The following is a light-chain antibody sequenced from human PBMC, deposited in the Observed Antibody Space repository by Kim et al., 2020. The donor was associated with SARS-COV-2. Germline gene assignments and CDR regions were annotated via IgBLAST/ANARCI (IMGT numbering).Light chain of an antibody. CDR1: SSNIGNNY. CDR3: GTWDSSLSNVI. V-gene: IGLV1-51*01. Sequence: QSVLTQPPSVSAAPGQKVTISCSGSSSNIGNNYVSWYQQFPGTAPKLLIYDTNKRPSGIPDRFSCSKSGTSATLGITGLQTGDEADYYCGTWDSSLSNVIFGGGTQLTVL. CDR2: DTN. J-gene: IGLJ2*01.